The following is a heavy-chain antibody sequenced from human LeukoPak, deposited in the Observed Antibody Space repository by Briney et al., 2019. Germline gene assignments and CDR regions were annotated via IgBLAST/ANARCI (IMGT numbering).Heavy chain of an antibody. CDR3: ARGVYGDYPINPFDY. CDR2: INPSGGST. Sequence: ASVKVSCKASGYTFTSYYTHWVRQAPGQGLEWMGIINPSGGSTSYAQKFQGRVTMTRDTSTSTVYMGLSSLRSEDTAVYYCARGVYGDYPINPFDYWGQGTLVTVSS. D-gene: IGHD4-17*01. CDR1: GYTFTSYY. V-gene: IGHV1-46*01. J-gene: IGHJ4*02.